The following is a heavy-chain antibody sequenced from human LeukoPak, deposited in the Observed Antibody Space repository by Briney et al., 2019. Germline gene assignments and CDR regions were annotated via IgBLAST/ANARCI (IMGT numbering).Heavy chain of an antibody. Sequence: GESLTLSCAASGFTFSNHLMTWVRQAPGKGLEWVANIKQDGSEKYYVDSVKGRFTVSRDNAENSVFLQMNNLRAEDTSVYYCARTGGYCSSISCYGAFDIWGQGTMVTVSS. J-gene: IGHJ3*02. CDR3: ARTGGYCSSISCYGAFDI. CDR2: IKQDGSEK. D-gene: IGHD2-2*01. CDR1: GFTFSNHL. V-gene: IGHV3-7*01.